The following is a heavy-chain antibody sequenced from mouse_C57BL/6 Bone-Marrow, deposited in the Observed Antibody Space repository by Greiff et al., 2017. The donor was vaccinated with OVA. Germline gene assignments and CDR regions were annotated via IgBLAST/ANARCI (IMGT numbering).Heavy chain of an antibody. D-gene: IGHD1-1*01. CDR1: DSEVFPIAY. CDR2: ILPSIGST. Sequence: QVQLQQSGSELRSPGSSVTLSCKDFDSEVFPIAYLSWVRQTPGHGFEWIGGILPSIGSTIYGEKFEDKDAMDAVTLYNTAYLELISLTSEDSAIYYCARGTTVAPDYYAMDYWGQGTSVTVSS. V-gene: IGHV15-2*01. CDR3: ARGTTVAPDYYAMDY. J-gene: IGHJ4*01.